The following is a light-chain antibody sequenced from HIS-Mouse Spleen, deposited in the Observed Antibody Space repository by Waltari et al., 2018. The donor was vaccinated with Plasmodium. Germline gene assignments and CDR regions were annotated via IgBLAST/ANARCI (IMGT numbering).Light chain of an antibody. CDR3: QQSYSTWT. J-gene: IGKJ1*01. CDR2: AAS. CDR1: QSISSY. Sequence: DIQMIQSPSSLSASVGDRVPITCRASQSISSYLNWYQQKPGKAPKLLIYAASSLQSGVPSRFSGSGSGTDFTLTISSLQPEDFATYYCQQSYSTWTFGQGTKVEIK. V-gene: IGKV1-39*01.